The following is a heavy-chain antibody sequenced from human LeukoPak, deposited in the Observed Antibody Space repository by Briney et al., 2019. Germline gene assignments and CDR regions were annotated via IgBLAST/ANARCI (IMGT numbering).Heavy chain of an antibody. V-gene: IGHV3-30*04. CDR1: GFTFSSYA. CDR2: ISYDGSNK. D-gene: IGHD5-12*01. CDR3: ARDFARLLDY. J-gene: IGHJ4*02. Sequence: GGSLRLSCAASGFTFSSYAMHWVRQAPGKGLEWVAVISYDGSNKYYADSVKGRFTISRDNSKNTLYLQMNSLRAEDTAVYYCARDFARLLDYWGQGILVTVSS.